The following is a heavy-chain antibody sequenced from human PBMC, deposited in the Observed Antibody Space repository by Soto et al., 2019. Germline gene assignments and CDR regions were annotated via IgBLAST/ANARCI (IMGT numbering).Heavy chain of an antibody. V-gene: IGHV1-69*01. CDR2: IIPIFGTA. D-gene: IGHD2-21*01. CDR1: GGTFSSYA. CDR3: ASIEGRHIVVVNAWGGMDV. J-gene: IGHJ6*02. Sequence: QVQLVQSGAEVKKPGSSVKVSCKASGGTFSSYAISWVRQAPGQGLEWMGGIIPIFGTANYAEKFQGRVTMTADDATRTAYMELSSLRSEDTAVYYCASIEGRHIVVVNAWGGMDVWGQGTPVTVSS.